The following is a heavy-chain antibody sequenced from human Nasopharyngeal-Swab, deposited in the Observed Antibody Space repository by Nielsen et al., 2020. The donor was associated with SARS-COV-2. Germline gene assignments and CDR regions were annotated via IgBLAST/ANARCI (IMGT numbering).Heavy chain of an antibody. J-gene: IGHJ4*02. D-gene: IGHD6-19*01. CDR1: GGSISSGSYY. Sequence: SETLSLTCTVSGGSISSGSYYWNWIRQSPGKGPEWIGYIYGSGTTNYNPSLKSRVTLSLDASNKQFSLKLNSLTAADTAVYYCARDSAYGQWLLDWGQGTQVAVSS. CDR2: IYGSGTT. V-gene: IGHV4-61*01. CDR3: ARDSAYGQWLLD.